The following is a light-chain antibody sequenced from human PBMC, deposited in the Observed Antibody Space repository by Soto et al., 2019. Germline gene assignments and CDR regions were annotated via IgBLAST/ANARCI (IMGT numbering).Light chain of an antibody. V-gene: IGKV3D-15*01. Sequence: EKVMTTSPATLSVSPVERVSLSFRASHGLRSNLAWYQQKPGQAPRLLIYGTSNRATGIPDGFSGSGSGPDFSLIISRLEPEDFAVYYCQQFSSYPLTCGGGTKVDIK. J-gene: IGKJ4*01. CDR2: GTS. CDR1: HGLRSN. CDR3: QQFSSYPLT.